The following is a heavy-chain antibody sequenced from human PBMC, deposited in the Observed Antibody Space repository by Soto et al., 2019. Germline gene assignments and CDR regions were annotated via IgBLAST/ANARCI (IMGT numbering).Heavy chain of an antibody. D-gene: IGHD4-17*01. CDR2: IRSKAYGGTT. CDR3: TRAALRTHESYFDY. J-gene: IGHJ4*02. V-gene: IGHV3-49*03. Sequence: GGSLRLSCTASGFTFGDYAMSWFRQAPGKGLEWVGFIRSKAYGGTTEYAASVKGRFTISRDDSKSIAYLQMNSLKTEDTAVYYCTRAALRTHESYFDYWGQGTLVTVSS. CDR1: GFTFGDYA.